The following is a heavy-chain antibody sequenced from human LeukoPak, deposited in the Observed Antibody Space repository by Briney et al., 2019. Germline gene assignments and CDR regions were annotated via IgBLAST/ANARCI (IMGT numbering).Heavy chain of an antibody. CDR1: GFTFSSYE. CDR3: ASGAGDLGDAFDI. J-gene: IGHJ3*02. CDR2: IYSGGST. Sequence: GGSLRLSCAASGFTFSSYEMNWVRQAPGKGLEWVSVIYSGGSTYYADSVKGRFTISRDNSKNTLYLQMNSLRAEDTAVYYCASGAGDLGDAFDIWGQGTMVTVSS. V-gene: IGHV3-66*02. D-gene: IGHD7-27*01.